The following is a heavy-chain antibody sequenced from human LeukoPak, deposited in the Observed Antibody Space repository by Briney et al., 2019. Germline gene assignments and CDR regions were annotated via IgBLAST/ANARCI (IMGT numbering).Heavy chain of an antibody. J-gene: IGHJ3*02. Sequence: PSETLSLTCTVSDGSFSSYYWSWIRQPPGKGLEWIGSIYHSGSTYYNPSLKSRVTISVDTSKNQFSLKLSSVAAADTAVYYCARGRGVVGASDAFDIWGQGTMVTVSS. V-gene: IGHV4-38-2*02. CDR3: ARGRGVVGASDAFDI. CDR2: IYHSGST. D-gene: IGHD1-26*01. CDR1: DGSFSSYY.